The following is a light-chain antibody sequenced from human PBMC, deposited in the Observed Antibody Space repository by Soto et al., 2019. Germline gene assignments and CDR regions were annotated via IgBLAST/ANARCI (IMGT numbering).Light chain of an antibody. CDR1: QSISTW. Sequence: QMTQSPSTLSASVGDTVTITCRASQSISTWLAWYQQKPGKAPKLLIYKASTLESGVPSRFSGSGSGAEFTLTISSLQPDDFATYYCQQYNSYSTFGQGTKVEIK. J-gene: IGKJ1*01. CDR3: QQYNSYST. CDR2: KAS. V-gene: IGKV1-5*03.